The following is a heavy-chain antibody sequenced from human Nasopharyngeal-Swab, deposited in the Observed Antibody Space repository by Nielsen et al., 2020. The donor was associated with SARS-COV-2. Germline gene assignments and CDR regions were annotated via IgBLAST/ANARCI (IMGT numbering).Heavy chain of an antibody. CDR1: GGSISSYY. Sequence: SETLSLTCTVSGGSISSYYWSWIRQPPGKGLEWIGYIYYSGGTNYNPSLKSRVTFSVDTSKNQFSLKVRSVTAADTAVYYCARTSEDYYYYYMDVWSKGTTVTVSS. D-gene: IGHD1-26*01. CDR2: IYYSGGT. CDR3: ARTSEDYYYYYMDV. V-gene: IGHV4-59*01. J-gene: IGHJ6*03.